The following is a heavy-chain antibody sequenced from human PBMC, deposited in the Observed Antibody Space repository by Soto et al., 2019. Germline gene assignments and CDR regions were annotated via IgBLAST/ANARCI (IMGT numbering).Heavy chain of an antibody. D-gene: IGHD3-3*01. CDR2: ISGSDGKT. CDR3: ARWSYLDY. Sequence: GGSLRLSCAASGFTFSNYAMSRVRQAPGKGLEWASTISGSDGKTFYADSVKGRFSISRDTSQSTLYLQMNSLGADDTAMYYCARWSYLDYWGQGTRVTVSS. J-gene: IGHJ4*02. V-gene: IGHV3-23*01. CDR1: GFTFSNYA.